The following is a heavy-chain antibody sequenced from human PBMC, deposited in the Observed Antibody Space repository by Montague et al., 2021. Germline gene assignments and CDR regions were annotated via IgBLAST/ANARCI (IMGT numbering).Heavy chain of an antibody. CDR3: ARPNIATIHWYFDL. D-gene: IGHD2-21*01. CDR1: GGSISSSSCY. CDR2: IYYSGNT. J-gene: IGHJ2*01. Sequence: SETLSLTCTVSGGSISSSSCYWGWIRQPPGKGLEWIGSIYYSGNTYYNPSLKSRVTISVDPSKNQFSLRLSSVTAADTAVYYCARPNIATIHWYFDLWGRGTLVLVSS. V-gene: IGHV4-39*01.